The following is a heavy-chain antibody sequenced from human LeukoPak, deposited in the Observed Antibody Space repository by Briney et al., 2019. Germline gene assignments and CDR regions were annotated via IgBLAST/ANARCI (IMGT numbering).Heavy chain of an antibody. J-gene: IGHJ1*01. D-gene: IGHD3-22*01. V-gene: IGHV3-21*01. Sequence: GGSLRLSCAAPGFTFSSYSMNWVRQAPGKGLEWVSSISSSSSYIYYADSVKGRFTISRDNAKNSLYLQMNSLRAEDTAVYYCARDTLRYYDSSGYFQHWGQGTLVTVSS. CDR1: GFTFSSYS. CDR3: ARDTLRYYDSSGYFQH. CDR2: ISSSSSYI.